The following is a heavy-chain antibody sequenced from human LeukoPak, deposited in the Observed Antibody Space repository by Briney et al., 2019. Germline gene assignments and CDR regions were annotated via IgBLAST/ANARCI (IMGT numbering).Heavy chain of an antibody. CDR3: SKNPPGGFFQD. D-gene: IGHD2-8*02. CDR2: IGTGDDT. J-gene: IGHJ1*01. Sequence: GGSLRLSCAASGFTFSSYAMNWVRQAPGKGLEWVSVIGTGDDTYYADSVKGRFTISRDNSKNTLSLQMNSLRAEDTALYYFSKNPPGGFFQDWGQGNLVTV. CDR1: GFTFSSYA. V-gene: IGHV3-23*01.